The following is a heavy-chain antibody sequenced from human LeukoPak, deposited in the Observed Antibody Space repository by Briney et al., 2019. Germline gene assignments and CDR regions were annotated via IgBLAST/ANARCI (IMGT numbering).Heavy chain of an antibody. CDR1: GFTFSSYS. Sequence: GGSLRLSCAASGFTFSSYSMNWVRQAPGKGLEWVSSISSSSSYIYYADSVKGRFTISRDNAKNSLYLQMNSLRAEDTAVYYCARVHYDILTGYPDWGQGTLVTVSS. J-gene: IGHJ4*02. CDR2: ISSSSSYI. V-gene: IGHV3-21*01. D-gene: IGHD3-9*01. CDR3: ARVHYDILTGYPD.